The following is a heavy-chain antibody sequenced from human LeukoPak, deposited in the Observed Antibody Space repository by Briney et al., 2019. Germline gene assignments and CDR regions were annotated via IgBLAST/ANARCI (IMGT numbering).Heavy chain of an antibody. D-gene: IGHD2-8*01. J-gene: IGHJ4*02. CDR1: GFTFSIYA. CDR3: ARRLSPAYFFESTNYQEVYDY. CDR2: IYNDGST. Sequence: GGSLRLSCAASGFTFSIYAMSWVRQAPGKGLEWVSIIYNDGSTFYADSVKGRFNISRDNSKNTIYLQMNSLRGEDTAVYYCARRLSPAYFFESTNYQEVYDYWGQGTLLTVSS. V-gene: IGHV3-53*01.